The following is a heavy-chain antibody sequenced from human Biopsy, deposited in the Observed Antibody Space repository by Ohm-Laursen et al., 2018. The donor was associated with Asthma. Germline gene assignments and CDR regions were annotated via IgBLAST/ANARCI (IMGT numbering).Heavy chain of an antibody. D-gene: IGHD1-1*01. CDR1: VFSLSNFA. V-gene: IGHV3-30*01. CDR2: ISKDSSTQ. CDR3: VRDGTDDAFDI. J-gene: IGHJ3*02. Sequence: SLRLSFVPSVFSLSNFAFYRVRQAPRWALEWVGVISKDSSTQDYADSVKRRFTMARDNSKNTLDLQMNSLREEDTAVYYCVRDGTDDAFDIWGQGTVVSVSS.